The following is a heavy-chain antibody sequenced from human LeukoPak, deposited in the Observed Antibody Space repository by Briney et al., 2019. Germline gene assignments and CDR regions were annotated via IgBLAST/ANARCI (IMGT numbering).Heavy chain of an antibody. J-gene: IGHJ4*02. Sequence: GGSLRLSCAASGFTFSSYDMHWVRQATGKGLEWVSAIGTAGDTYYPGSVKGRFTISRDNAKNMLYLQMNSLRAEDTAVYYCVKDRTGTYTLDYWGQGTLVTVSS. CDR3: VKDRTGTYTLDY. CDR1: GFTFSSYD. V-gene: IGHV3-13*04. D-gene: IGHD3-10*01. CDR2: IGTAGDT.